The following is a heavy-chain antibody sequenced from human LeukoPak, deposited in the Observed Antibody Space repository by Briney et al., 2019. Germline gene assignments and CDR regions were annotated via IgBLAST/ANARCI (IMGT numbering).Heavy chain of an antibody. V-gene: IGHV3-13*01. Sequence: GGSLRLSCAASGFTFSSYDMHWVRQATGKGLEWVSAIGTAGDTYYPGSVKGRFTISRDNAKNSLYLQMNSLGAEDTAVYYCARGPEGYCSGGSCYGGWFDPWGQGTLVTVSS. CDR1: GFTFSSYD. CDR2: IGTAGDT. J-gene: IGHJ5*02. D-gene: IGHD2-15*01. CDR3: ARGPEGYCSGGSCYGGWFDP.